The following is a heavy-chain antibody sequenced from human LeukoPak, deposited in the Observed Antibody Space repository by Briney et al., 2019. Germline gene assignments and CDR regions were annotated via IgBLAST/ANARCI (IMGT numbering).Heavy chain of an antibody. CDR2: INPDGGNT. CDR3: ARGAHGYYMDV. J-gene: IGHJ6*03. V-gene: IGHV1-46*01. CDR1: GYTFIIYY. Sequence: ASVKVSCKASGYTFIIYYMHWVRQAPGQGLEWVGQINPDGGNTRYAQRFHGRVILSTDMSTSTVYMEVSSLRSDDTAVYYCARGAHGYYMDVWGKGTTVTVSS.